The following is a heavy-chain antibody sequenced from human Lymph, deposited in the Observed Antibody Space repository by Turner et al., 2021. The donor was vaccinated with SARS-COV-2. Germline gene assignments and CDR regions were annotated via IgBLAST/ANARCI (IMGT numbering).Heavy chain of an antibody. CDR1: GFTFSSHA. CDR2: ISYDGSNK. V-gene: IGHV3-30*04. J-gene: IGHJ4*02. Sequence: QVHRVESGGGAVQPGRPLRLACTASGFTFSSHAMRWVRQAPGKGLEWVSLISYDGSNKYYAHSVKSRFTISRDNSKNTLYLQMNSLRTEDTAVYYCAREMGSGSDYWGQGTLVTVSS. CDR3: AREMGSGSDY. D-gene: IGHD3-10*01.